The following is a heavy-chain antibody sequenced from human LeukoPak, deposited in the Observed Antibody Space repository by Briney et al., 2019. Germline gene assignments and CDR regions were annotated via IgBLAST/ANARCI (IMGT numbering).Heavy chain of an antibody. CDR1: RFTFSSSW. J-gene: IGHJ6*03. D-gene: IGHD3-10*01. CDR3: ARVRMAVRGVVKYYFMDV. CDR2: IKQDGSEK. V-gene: IGHV3-7*01. Sequence: GGSLRLSCAASRFTFSSSWISWVRQAPGKGLEWVAIIKQDGSEKYYVDSVKGRFTISRDNAKNSLYLQMNSLRAEDTAVYYCARVRMAVRGVVKYYFMDVWGKGTTVTVSS.